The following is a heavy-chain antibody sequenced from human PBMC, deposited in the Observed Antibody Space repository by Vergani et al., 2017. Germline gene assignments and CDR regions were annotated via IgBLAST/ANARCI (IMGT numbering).Heavy chain of an antibody. CDR1: GFTFSSYS. D-gene: IGHD3-22*01. V-gene: IGHV3-48*01. CDR2: ISSSSSTI. CDR3: ARDLGRSSGPIPTDY. J-gene: IGHJ4*02. Sequence: VQLVESGGGVVQRGGSLRLSCAASGFTFSSYSMNWVRQAPGKGLEWVSYISSSSSTIYYADSVKGRFTISRDNAKNSLYLQMNSLRAEDTAVYYCARDLGRSSGPIPTDYWGQGTLVTVSS.